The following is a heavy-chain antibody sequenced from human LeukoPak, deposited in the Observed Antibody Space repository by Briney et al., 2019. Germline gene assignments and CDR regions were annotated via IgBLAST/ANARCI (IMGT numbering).Heavy chain of an antibody. CDR1: GFTFSSYE. V-gene: IGHV3-48*03. D-gene: IGHD2-15*01. CDR3: ARRVVVVGATPNGAFDI. CDR2: ISYSGSTI. Sequence: PGGSLRLSCAASGFTFSSYEINWVRQAPGRGLEWVSYISYSGSTIYYADSAKGRFTISRDNAKNSLYLQMNSLRAEDTAVYYCARRVVVVGATPNGAFDIWGQETMVTVSS. J-gene: IGHJ3*02.